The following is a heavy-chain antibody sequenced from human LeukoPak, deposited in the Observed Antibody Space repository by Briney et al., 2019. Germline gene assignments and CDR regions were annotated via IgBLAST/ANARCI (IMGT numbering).Heavy chain of an antibody. CDR1: GGSFSGYY. V-gene: IGHV4-34*01. CDR2: INHSGST. D-gene: IGHD3-22*01. J-gene: IGHJ4*02. CDR3: ASYDSSGYYYAAFDY. Sequence: SETLSLTCAVCGGSFSGYYWSWIRQPPGKGLEWIGEINHSGSTNYNPSLKSRVTISVDTSKNQFSLKLSSVTAADTAVYYCASYDSSGYYYAAFDYWGQGTLVTVSS.